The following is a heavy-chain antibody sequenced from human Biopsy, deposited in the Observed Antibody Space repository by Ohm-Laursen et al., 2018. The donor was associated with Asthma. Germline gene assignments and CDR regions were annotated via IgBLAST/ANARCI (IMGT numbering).Heavy chain of an antibody. J-gene: IGHJ4*02. CDR2: INTNTGNP. D-gene: IGHD3-16*01. CDR3: ARMISCYDEMRDPFFDY. Sequence: VASVKVSCKASGYTVTRYAINWVRQAPGQGLEWMGWINTNTGNPTYAQGFTGRFVFSLDTSVNTAHLQISSLKAEDTAVYFCARMISCYDEMRDPFFDYGGQGPLVTVPS. CDR1: GYTVTRYA. V-gene: IGHV7-4-1*02.